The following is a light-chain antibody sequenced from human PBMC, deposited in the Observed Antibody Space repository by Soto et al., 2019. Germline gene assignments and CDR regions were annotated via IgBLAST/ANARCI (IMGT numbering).Light chain of an antibody. CDR3: QQSENLPYT. CDR1: HDISIY. CDR2: DAS. V-gene: IGKV1-33*01. Sequence: DIQMTQSPSSLSASVGDRVTISCQASHDISIYLTWYQQKPGEAPKVLIYDASTLETGVPSRFSGSGSGTYFTFTISSLQPEDIATYHCQQSENLPYTFGQGTKLEIK. J-gene: IGKJ2*01.